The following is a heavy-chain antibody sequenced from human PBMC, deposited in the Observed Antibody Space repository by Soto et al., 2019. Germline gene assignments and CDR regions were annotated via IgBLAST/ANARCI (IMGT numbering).Heavy chain of an antibody. Sequence: EVQLLESGGGLVQPGGSLRLSCAASGFTFSSYAMSWVRQAPGKGLEWVSAISGSGGSTYYADSVKGRFTISRDNSKNTLYLQRNSLRAEDTAVYYCAKLGSFSLPRGYSFGYWGQGTLVTVSS. V-gene: IGHV3-23*01. J-gene: IGHJ4*02. CDR1: GFTFSSYA. CDR3: AKLGSFSLPRGYSFGY. D-gene: IGHD7-27*01. CDR2: ISGSGGST.